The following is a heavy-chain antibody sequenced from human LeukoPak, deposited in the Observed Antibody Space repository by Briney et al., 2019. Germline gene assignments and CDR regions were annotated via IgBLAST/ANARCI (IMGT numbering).Heavy chain of an antibody. Sequence: APVKVSCKVSGYTLTELSMHWVRQAPGKGLEWMGGFDPEDGETIYAQKFQGRVTMTEDTSTDTAYMELSSLRSEDTAVYYCATVVIRIVATMGNNFDYWGQGTLVTVSS. J-gene: IGHJ4*02. D-gene: IGHD5-12*01. V-gene: IGHV1-24*01. CDR1: GYTLTELS. CDR2: FDPEDGET. CDR3: ATVVIRIVATMGNNFDY.